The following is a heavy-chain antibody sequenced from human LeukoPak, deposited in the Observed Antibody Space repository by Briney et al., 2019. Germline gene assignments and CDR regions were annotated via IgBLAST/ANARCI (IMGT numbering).Heavy chain of an antibody. D-gene: IGHD2-2*01. V-gene: IGHV1-69*04. Sequence: SVKVSCKASGGTFSGYAVSWVRQAPGQGLEWMGRIIPSLGTANYAQKFQGRVTITADKSTNTAYMELSSLKSEDTAVYYCARAYGGGYCSSTSCYYWFDPWGQGTLVTVSS. CDR1: GGTFSGYA. J-gene: IGHJ5*02. CDR3: ARAYGGGYCSSTSCYYWFDP. CDR2: IIPSLGTA.